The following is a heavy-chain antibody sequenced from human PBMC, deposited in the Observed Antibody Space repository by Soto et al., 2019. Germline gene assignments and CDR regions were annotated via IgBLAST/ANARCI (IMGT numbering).Heavy chain of an antibody. V-gene: IGHV5-51*01. J-gene: IGHJ4*02. CDR2: IYPGDHET. Sequence: GESLKISCQSSGYTFYNFWIGWVRQLPGKGLEWMGIIYPGDHETRYSPSFHGKFTISADRSINTAYLQWNSLEASDTAFYFCARSPRSSPYFDYWGQGALVTVSS. D-gene: IGHD6-13*01. CDR3: ARSPRSSPYFDY. CDR1: GYTFYNFW.